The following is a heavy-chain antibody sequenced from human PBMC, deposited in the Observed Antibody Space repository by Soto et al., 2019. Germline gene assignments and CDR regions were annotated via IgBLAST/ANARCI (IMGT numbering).Heavy chain of an antibody. D-gene: IGHD6-19*01. Sequence: GGSLRLSCAASGFTFSNAWMSWVRQAPGKGLEWVGRIKSKTDGGTTDYAAPVKGRFTISRDDSKNTLYLQMNSLKTEDTAVYYCTTDRWLVGPTLNNNFDYWGQGTLVTVSS. CDR2: IKSKTDGGTT. V-gene: IGHV3-15*01. CDR1: GFTFSNAW. J-gene: IGHJ4*02. CDR3: TTDRWLVGPTLNNNFDY.